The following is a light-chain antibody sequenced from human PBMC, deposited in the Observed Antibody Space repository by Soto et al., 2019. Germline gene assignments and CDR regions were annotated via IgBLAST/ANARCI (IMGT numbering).Light chain of an antibody. J-gene: IGLJ2*01. V-gene: IGLV1-40*01. CDR3: QTYDFSLSSVV. Sequence: QSVLTQPPSVSGAPGQRVTISCTGSSSNIGTAYDVHWYQQFPGVAPKLLIYGNTNRPSGVPDRFSGSRSGTSASLAITGLQAEDEADYYCQTYDFSLSSVVFGGGTQLTVL. CDR1: SSNIGTAYD. CDR2: GNT.